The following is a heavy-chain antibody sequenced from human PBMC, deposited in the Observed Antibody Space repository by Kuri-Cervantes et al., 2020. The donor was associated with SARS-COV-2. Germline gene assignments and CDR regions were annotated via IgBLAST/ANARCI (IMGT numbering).Heavy chain of an antibody. Sequence: GGSLRLSCAASEFTFSSYGMHWVRQAPGKGLEWVAVIWSDGTNKYYADSAKGRFTISRDNSKNTLYPQMNSLRAEDTAVYFCAKDRFGVQEYWGQGTLVTVSS. CDR1: EFTFSSYG. J-gene: IGHJ4*02. CDR3: AKDRFGVQEY. CDR2: IWSDGTNK. D-gene: IGHD2-8*01. V-gene: IGHV3-33*06.